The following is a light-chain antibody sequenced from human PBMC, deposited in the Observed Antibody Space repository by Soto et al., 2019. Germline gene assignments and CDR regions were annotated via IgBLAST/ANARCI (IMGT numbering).Light chain of an antibody. J-gene: IGLJ7*01. V-gene: IGLV1-44*01. CDR3: ATWDDDLNAAV. CDR1: SSNIGVNT. Sequence: QSVLTQPPSASGTPGQRVTISCSGGSSNIGVNTVTWYQQLPRAAPKLLIYTNDQRPSGVPGRFSASTSGTSASLAISGLQSDDEADYYCATWDDDLNAAVFGGGTQLTV. CDR2: TND.